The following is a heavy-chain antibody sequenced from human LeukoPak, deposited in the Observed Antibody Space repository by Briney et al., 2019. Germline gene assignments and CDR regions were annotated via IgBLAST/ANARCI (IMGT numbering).Heavy chain of an antibody. D-gene: IGHD1-1*01. Sequence: SETLSLTCTVSGGSISSSSYYWGWIRQPPGKGLEWIGNIYYTGSTNYNPSLKSRVTISVDTSKNQFSLKLSSVTAADTAVYYCARGQGIWYSVYYMDVWGKGTTVTVSS. CDR3: ARGQGIWYSVYYMDV. V-gene: IGHV4-39*07. CDR1: GGSISSSSYY. J-gene: IGHJ6*03. CDR2: IYYTGST.